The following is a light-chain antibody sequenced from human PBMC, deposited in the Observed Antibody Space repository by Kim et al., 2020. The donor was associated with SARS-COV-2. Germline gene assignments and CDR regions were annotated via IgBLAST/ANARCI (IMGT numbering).Light chain of an antibody. J-gene: IGKJ4*01. CDR1: QSVSSSY. V-gene: IGKV3-20*01. Sequence: EIVLTQSPGTLSLSPGERVTLSCSASQSVSSSYLAWYQQKPGQAPRVLIYGASSRATGIPDRFSGSGSGTDFTLTISRLEPEDFAVYYCQQYDSSPLTYGGGTKVDIK. CDR2: GAS. CDR3: QQYDSSPLT.